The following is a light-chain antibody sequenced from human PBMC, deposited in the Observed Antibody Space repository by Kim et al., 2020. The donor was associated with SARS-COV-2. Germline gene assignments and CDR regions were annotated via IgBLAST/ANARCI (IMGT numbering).Light chain of an antibody. J-gene: IGKJ2*01. CDR1: QSVSSN. CDR3: LQYNNGHRIT. Sequence: EIVMTQSPATLSVSPGERATLSCRASQSVSSNLAWYQQKPGQHPTLLIYGASTRATGIPARFIGSGSGTEFTLTISSLQSEDFAVYYCLQYNNGHRITLAQGTKL. V-gene: IGKV3-15*01. CDR2: GAS.